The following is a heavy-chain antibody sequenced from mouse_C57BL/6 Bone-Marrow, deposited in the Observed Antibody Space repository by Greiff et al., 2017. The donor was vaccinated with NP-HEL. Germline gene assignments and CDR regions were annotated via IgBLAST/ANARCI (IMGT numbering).Heavy chain of an antibody. J-gene: IGHJ3*01. V-gene: IGHV1-18*01. Sequence: EVQLQQSGPELVKPGASVKIPCKASGYTFTDYHMDWVKQSHGKSLEWIGDINPNNGGTIYNQKFKGKATLTVDKSSSTAYMALRSLTSEDTAVYYFARGGLTTGDAWLAYWGQGTLVTVSA. CDR2: INPNNGGT. D-gene: IGHD2-12*01. CDR3: ARGGLTTGDAWLAY. CDR1: GYTFTDYH.